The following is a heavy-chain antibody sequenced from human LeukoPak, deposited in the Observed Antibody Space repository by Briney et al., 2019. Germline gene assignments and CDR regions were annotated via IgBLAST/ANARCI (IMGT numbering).Heavy chain of an antibody. V-gene: IGHV1-46*02. D-gene: IGHD2-15*01. CDR1: GYTFNIYY. Sequence: GASVKVSCKTSGYTFNIYYVQWVRQAPGQGHEWMGVIRPNDGGTTYAQKFQGRIIMTSDTSTSTIYMELSSLKSDDTAVYYCARGDIDHWGQGTLVAVSS. J-gene: IGHJ5*02. CDR3: ARGDIDH. CDR2: IRPNDGGT.